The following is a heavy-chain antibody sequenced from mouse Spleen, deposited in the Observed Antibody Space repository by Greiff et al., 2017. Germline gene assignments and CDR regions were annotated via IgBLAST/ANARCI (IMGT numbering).Heavy chain of an antibody. J-gene: IGHJ2*01. D-gene: IGHD1-1*01. CDR1: GFTFSSYA. CDR2: ISSGGDYI. Sequence: EVQRVESGEGLVKPGGSLKLSCAASGFTFSSYAMSWVRQTPEKRLEWVAYISSGGDYIYYADTVKGRFTISRDNARNTLYLQMSSLKSEDTAMYYCTRDRHYYGSSSPFDYWGQGTTLTVSS. CDR3: TRDRHYYGSSSPFDY. V-gene: IGHV5-9-1*02.